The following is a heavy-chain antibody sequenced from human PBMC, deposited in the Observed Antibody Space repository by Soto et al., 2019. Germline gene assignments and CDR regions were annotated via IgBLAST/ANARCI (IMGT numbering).Heavy chain of an antibody. J-gene: IGHJ3*02. Sequence: PGGSLRLSCAASGFTFDDYAMHWVRQAPGKGLEWVSGISWNSGSIGYADSVKGRFTISRDNAKNSLYLQMNRLRAEDTALYYCAKDKIGTGAAFDIWGQGTMVTVSS. CDR2: ISWNSGSI. CDR3: AKDKIGTGAAFDI. CDR1: GFTFDDYA. V-gene: IGHV3-9*01. D-gene: IGHD6-13*01.